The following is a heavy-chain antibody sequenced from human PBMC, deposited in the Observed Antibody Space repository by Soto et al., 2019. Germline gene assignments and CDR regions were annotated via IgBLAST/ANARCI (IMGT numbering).Heavy chain of an antibody. J-gene: IGHJ4*02. D-gene: IGHD6-25*01. V-gene: IGHV4-39*02. CDR3: AGEYSSAPDY. Sequence: QLQLQESGPGLVKPSETLSLTCTVSGGSISSSSYYWGWIRQPPGKGLEWIGIIYDSGSTFYSPALRSRATISVDTSKTQFSLRVSSVTAADTAVYYWAGEYSSAPDYWGQGTLVTVSS. CDR2: IYDSGST. CDR1: GGSISSSSYY.